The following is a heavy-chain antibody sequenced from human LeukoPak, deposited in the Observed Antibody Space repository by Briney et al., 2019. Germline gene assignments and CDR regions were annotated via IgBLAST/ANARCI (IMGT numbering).Heavy chain of an antibody. V-gene: IGHV3-30*02. D-gene: IGHD4-17*01. CDR3: AKDFWTVTTGFY. Sequence: GGSLRLSCAASGFIFSTYGMHWVRQAPGKGLEWVAFIQFDGSNEYNADSVKGRFTISRDNSKSTMYLQMNGLRAEDTAVYYCAKDFWTVTTGFYWGHGTLVHVSS. J-gene: IGHJ4*01. CDR1: GFIFSTYG. CDR2: IQFDGSNE.